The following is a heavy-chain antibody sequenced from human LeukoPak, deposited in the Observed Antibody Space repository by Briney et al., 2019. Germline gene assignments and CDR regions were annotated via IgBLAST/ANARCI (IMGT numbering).Heavy chain of an antibody. CDR1: GFTFSSYS. V-gene: IGHV3-21*01. CDR3: ASRSTAMLKGYFDY. D-gene: IGHD5-18*01. CDR2: ISSSSSYI. Sequence: GGSLRLSCAASGFTFSSYSMNWVRQAPGKGLEWVSPISSSSSYIYYADSVKGRFTISRDNAKNSLFLQMNSLRAEDTAVYFCASRSTAMLKGYFDYWGQGTLVTVSS. J-gene: IGHJ4*02.